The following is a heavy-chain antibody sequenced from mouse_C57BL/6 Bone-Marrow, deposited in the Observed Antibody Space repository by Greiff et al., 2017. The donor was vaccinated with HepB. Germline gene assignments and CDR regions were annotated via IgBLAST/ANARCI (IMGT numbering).Heavy chain of an antibody. V-gene: IGHV1-69*01. CDR2: IDPSDSYT. CDR1: GYTFTSYW. CDR3: ASLRLDYYGSSHWYFDV. J-gene: IGHJ1*03. Sequence: QVQLQQPGAELVMPGASVKLSCKASGYTFTSYWMHWVKQRPGQGLEWIGEIDPSDSYTNYNQKFKGKSTLTVDKSSSTAYMQLSSLTSEDSAVYYCASLRLDYYGSSHWYFDVWGTGTTVTVSS. D-gene: IGHD1-1*01.